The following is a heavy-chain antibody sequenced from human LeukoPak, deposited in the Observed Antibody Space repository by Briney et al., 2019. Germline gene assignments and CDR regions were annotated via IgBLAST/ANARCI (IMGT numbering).Heavy chain of an antibody. CDR3: AKTGRDYGDFFYFDY. J-gene: IGHJ4*02. CDR1: GFTFSTYA. CDR2: LNHDGGST. V-gene: IGHV3-23*01. Sequence: GGSLRLSCATSGFTFSTYAMSWVRQAPGKGLEWVSALNHDGGSTYYADSVKGRFTIFRDNSKNTLYLQISSLRVEDTAVYYCAKTGRDYGDFFYFDYWGQGTLVTASS. D-gene: IGHD4-17*01.